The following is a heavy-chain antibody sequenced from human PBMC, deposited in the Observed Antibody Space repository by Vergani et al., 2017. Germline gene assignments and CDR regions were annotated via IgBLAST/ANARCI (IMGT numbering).Heavy chain of an antibody. Sequence: QVQLVESGGGVVQPGRSLRLSCAASGFTFSSYAMHWVRQAPGKGLEGVAVISYDGSNKYYADSVKGRFTISRDNSKNTLYLQMNSLRDEDTAVYYCARGNLAYCGGDCYRDAFDIWGQGTMVTVSS. CDR1: GFTFSSYA. V-gene: IGHV3-30*01. D-gene: IGHD2-21*02. CDR2: ISYDGSNK. J-gene: IGHJ3*02. CDR3: ARGNLAYCGGDCYRDAFDI.